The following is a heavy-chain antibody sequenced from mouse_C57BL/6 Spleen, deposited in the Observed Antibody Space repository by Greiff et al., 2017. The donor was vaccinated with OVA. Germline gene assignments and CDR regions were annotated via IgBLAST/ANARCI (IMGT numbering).Heavy chain of an antibody. J-gene: IGHJ3*01. CDR2: IRNKANGYTT. D-gene: IGHD2-4*01. CDR1: GFTFTDYY. Sequence: EVQGVESGGGLVQPGGSLSLSCAASGFTFTDYYMSWVRQPPGKALEWLGFIRNKANGYTTEYSASVKGRFTISRDNSQSILYLQMNALRAEDSATYYCARFSYYDDAFAYWGQGTLVTVSA. V-gene: IGHV7-3*01. CDR3: ARFSYYDDAFAY.